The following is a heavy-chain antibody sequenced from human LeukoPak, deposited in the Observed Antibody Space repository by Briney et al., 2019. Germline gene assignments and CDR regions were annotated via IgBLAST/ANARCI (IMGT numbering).Heavy chain of an antibody. D-gene: IGHD2-2*01. V-gene: IGHV4-34*01. Sequence: SETLSLTCAVYGGSFSGYYWSWIRQPPGKGLEWIGEINHSGSTNYNPSLKSRVTISVDTSKNQFSLKLSSVTAADTAVYYCASAGYCSSTSCYGGYYFDYWGQGTLVTVSS. CDR3: ASAGYCSSTSCYGGYYFDY. J-gene: IGHJ4*02. CDR1: GGSFSGYY. CDR2: INHSGST.